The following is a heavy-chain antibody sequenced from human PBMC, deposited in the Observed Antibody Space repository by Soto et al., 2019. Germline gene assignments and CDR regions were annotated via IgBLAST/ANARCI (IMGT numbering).Heavy chain of an antibody. CDR3: FXFKSSGGTYNCSYS. V-gene: IGHV4-31*03. Sequence: SETLSLTCTVSGGSISSGGYYWSWIRQHPGKGLEWIGYIYYSGSTYYNPSLKSRVTISVDTSKNQFSLKLSSVTAADTAVYYCFXFKSSGGTYNCSYSRPHGSPVTVSS. CDR1: GGSISSGGYY. CDR2: IYYSGST. D-gene: IGHD2-15*01. J-gene: IGHJ5*01.